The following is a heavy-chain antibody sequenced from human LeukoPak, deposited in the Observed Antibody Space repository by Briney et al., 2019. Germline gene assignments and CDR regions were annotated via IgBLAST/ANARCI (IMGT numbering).Heavy chain of an antibody. J-gene: IGHJ4*02. CDR1: GFTFSSYA. Sequence: SGGSLRLSCAASGFTFSSYAMSWVRQAPGKGLEWVSAISGSGGSTYYADSVKGRFTISRDNSKNTLYLQMNSLRAEDTAVYYCAKYDSGSYLPFDYWGQGTLVTVSS. CDR3: AKYDSGSYLPFDY. D-gene: IGHD1-26*01. V-gene: IGHV3-23*01. CDR2: ISGSGGST.